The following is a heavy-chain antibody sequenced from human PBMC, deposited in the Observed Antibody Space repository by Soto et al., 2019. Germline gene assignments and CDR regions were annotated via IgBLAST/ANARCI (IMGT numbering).Heavy chain of an antibody. V-gene: IGHV1-18*01. J-gene: IGHJ6*02. CDR3: ARGHYYDSSGDYMDV. CDR1: GYTFTSYG. Sequence: VASVKVSCKASGYTFTSYGISWVRQAPGQGLEWMGWISAYNGNTNYAQKLQGRVTMTTDTSTSTAYMELRSLRSDDTAVYYCARGHYYDSSGDYMDVWGQGTTVTVSS. CDR2: ISAYNGNT. D-gene: IGHD3-22*01.